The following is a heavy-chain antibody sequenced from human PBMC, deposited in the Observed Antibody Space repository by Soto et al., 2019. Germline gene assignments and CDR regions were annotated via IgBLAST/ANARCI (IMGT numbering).Heavy chain of an antibody. Sequence: PSETLSLTCTVSGGSISSYYWSWIRQPPGKGLEWIGYIYYSGSTNYNPSLKSRVTISVDTSKNQFSLKLSSVTAADTAVYYCASYQYDYAWGSYRQGWLDPWGQGTLVTVSS. CDR2: IYYSGST. CDR3: ASYQYDYAWGSYRQGWLDP. D-gene: IGHD3-16*02. CDR1: GGSISSYY. J-gene: IGHJ5*02. V-gene: IGHV4-59*01.